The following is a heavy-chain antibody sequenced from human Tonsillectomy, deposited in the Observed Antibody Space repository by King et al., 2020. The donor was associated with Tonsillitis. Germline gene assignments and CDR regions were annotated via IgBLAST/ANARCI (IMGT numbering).Heavy chain of an antibody. V-gene: IGHV4-39*01. CDR3: EKQGSLVPAAYDPFDV. J-gene: IGHJ3*01. D-gene: IGHD2-2*01. CDR2: IYYGLNT. CDR1: GDSITSSFYY. Sequence: QLQESGPGLVKPSETLSLTCTVSGDSITSSFYYWGWLRQPPGKGLEWIGSIYYGLNTYYSPSLKSRVTISADKSKHQFSLRLTSVTAADTAVYFCEKQGSLVPAAYDPFDVWGQGTLVAVSA.